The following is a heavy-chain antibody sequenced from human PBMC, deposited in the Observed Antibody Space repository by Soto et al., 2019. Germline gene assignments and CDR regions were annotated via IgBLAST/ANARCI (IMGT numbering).Heavy chain of an antibody. Sequence: GGSLRLSCAASGFTFSSYAMSWVRQAPGKGLEWVSAISGSSFRFYADSVKGRFTISRDDAKNSLYLQMNSLRVEDTGVYYCARDLGVALATLTLDYWGQGTLVTVPQ. D-gene: IGHD2-15*01. V-gene: IGHV3-21*01. CDR1: GFTFSSYA. CDR3: ARDLGVALATLTLDY. CDR2: ISGSSFR. J-gene: IGHJ4*02.